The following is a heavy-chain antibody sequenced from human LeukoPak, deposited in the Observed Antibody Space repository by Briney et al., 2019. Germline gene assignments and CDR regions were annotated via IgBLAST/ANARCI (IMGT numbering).Heavy chain of an antibody. Sequence: ASVKVSCKASGYTFTGYFMHWVRQAPGQGLEWMGWNSANNGNRNYALKLQDRVSMTTDTSTSTAYMELRSLRSDDTAVYYCARQGYGGHSRGAADYWGQGTLVAVSS. CDR1: GYTFTGYF. CDR2: NSANNGNR. CDR3: ARQGYGGHSRGAADY. V-gene: IGHV1-18*04. D-gene: IGHD4-23*01. J-gene: IGHJ4*02.